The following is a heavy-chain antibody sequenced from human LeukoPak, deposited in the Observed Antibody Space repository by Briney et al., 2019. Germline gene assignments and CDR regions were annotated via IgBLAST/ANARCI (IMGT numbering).Heavy chain of an antibody. CDR3: ARVRSGNWYKDY. D-gene: IGHD1/OR15-1a*01. Sequence: GGSLRLSCAASGFTFSTYWMHWFRQAPGKGLVWVSRINTDGTTTSHADSVKGRFTISRDNAKDTVYLQMNSLRAEDTAVYYCARVRSGNWYKDYWGQGTLVTVSS. J-gene: IGHJ4*02. V-gene: IGHV3-74*01. CDR1: GFTFSTYW. CDR2: INTDGTTT.